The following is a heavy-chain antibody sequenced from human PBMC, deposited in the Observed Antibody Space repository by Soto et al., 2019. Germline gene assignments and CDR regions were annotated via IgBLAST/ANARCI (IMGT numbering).Heavy chain of an antibody. CDR3: ARDREQWRESYYYYGMDV. D-gene: IGHD6-19*01. Sequence: ASVKLSCKASGYTFTGYYMHWVRQAPGQGLEWMGWINPNSGGTNYAQKFQGWVTMTRDTSISTAYMELSRLRSDDTAVYYCARDREQWRESYYYYGMDVWGQGTTVTVSS. V-gene: IGHV1-2*04. CDR2: INPNSGGT. CDR1: GYTFTGYY. J-gene: IGHJ6*02.